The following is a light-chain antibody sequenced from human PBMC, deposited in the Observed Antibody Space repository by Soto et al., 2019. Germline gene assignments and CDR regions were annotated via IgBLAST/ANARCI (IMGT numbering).Light chain of an antibody. Sequence: DIQMTQSPSSLSASVGDRVTITCRASQGISNYLAWYQQKPGKVPKLLIYAASTLQSGVPSRFSGSGSGTDFTLTISSLQPEDVATYYCQKYNSVLGLTFGGGTKVEIK. CDR2: AAS. J-gene: IGKJ4*01. CDR1: QGISNY. CDR3: QKYNSVLGLT. V-gene: IGKV1-27*01.